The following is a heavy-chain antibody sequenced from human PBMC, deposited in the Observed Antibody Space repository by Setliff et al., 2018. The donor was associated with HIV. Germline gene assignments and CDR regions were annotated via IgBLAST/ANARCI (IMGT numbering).Heavy chain of an antibody. CDR2: VSSSGST. J-gene: IGHJ4*02. CDR1: GDSINSSTYY. D-gene: IGHD3-22*01. Sequence: SETLSLTCTVSGDSINSSTYYWDWIRQPPGKGLEWIGSVSSSGSTYSNPSLKSRVTISVDTSKNQFSLRVSSLTAADTAVYYCARRPSPYYYYDSSGYSGGNVDYWGQGTLVTVSS. CDR3: ARRPSPYYYYDSSGYSGGNVDY. V-gene: IGHV4-39*01.